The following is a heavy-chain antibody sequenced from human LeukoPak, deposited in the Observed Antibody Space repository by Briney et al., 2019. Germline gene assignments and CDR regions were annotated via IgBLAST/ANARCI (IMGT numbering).Heavy chain of an antibody. CDR2: ILPGESET. Sequence: GESLEISCKGSGNSFSNNWIGWGRQIPGKGLEVRGIILPGESETRYSTFFQGPVTISADNSINTVYVQWSSLKASDTAMYYCATYAGTSSKYCQYWGQGTVVRVSS. CDR1: GNSFSNNW. CDR3: ATYAGTSSKYCQY. D-gene: IGHD3-10*01. V-gene: IGHV5-51*01. J-gene: IGHJ1*01.